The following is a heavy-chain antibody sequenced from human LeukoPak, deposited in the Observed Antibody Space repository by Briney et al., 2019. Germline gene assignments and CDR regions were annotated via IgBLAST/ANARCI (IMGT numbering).Heavy chain of an antibody. CDR2: INHSGST. CDR1: GGSFSGYY. CDR3: ARGVTTFAFDI. V-gene: IGHV4-34*01. D-gene: IGHD1-1*01. J-gene: IGHJ3*02. Sequence: SETLSLTCAVYGGSFSGYYWSWIRQPPGKGLEWIGEINHSGSTNYNPSLKSRVTISVDTSKNQFSLKLSSVTAADTAVYYCARGVTTFAFDIWGQGTMVTVSS.